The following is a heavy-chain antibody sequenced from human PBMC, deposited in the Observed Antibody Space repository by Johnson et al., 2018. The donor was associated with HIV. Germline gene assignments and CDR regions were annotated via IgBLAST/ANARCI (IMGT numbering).Heavy chain of an antibody. CDR1: GFTFSNAW. CDR3: TTALRGTVTRDGYILDAFDI. CDR2: IKSKTDGGTT. V-gene: IGHV3-15*01. J-gene: IGHJ3*02. Sequence: VQLVESGGGVVQPGGSLRLSCVASGFTFSNAWMSWVRQAPGKGLEWVGRIKSKTDGGTTDYAAPVKGRFTISRDDSKNTLYLQMNSLKTEDTAVYYCTTALRGTVTRDGYILDAFDIWGQGTMVTVSS. D-gene: IGHD5-24*01.